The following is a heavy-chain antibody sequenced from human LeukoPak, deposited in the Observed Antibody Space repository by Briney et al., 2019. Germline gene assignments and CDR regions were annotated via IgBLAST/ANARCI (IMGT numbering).Heavy chain of an antibody. Sequence: GGSLRLSCAASGFTFSSYCMDWVRQAPGKGLEWVSAISGSGGSTYYADSVKGRFTISRDNAKNSLYLQMNSLRAEDTAVYYCARTYTGWELCIWGQGTMVTVSS. CDR3: ARTYTGWELCI. V-gene: IGHV3-21*01. CDR1: GFTFSSYC. D-gene: IGHD1-26*01. J-gene: IGHJ3*02. CDR2: ISGSGGST.